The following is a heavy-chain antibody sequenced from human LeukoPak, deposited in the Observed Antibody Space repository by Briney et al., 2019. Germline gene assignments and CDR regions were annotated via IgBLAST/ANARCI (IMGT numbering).Heavy chain of an antibody. J-gene: IGHJ5*02. CDR2: ISAYNGNT. V-gene: IGHV1-18*01. CDR1: GYTFTSYD. Sequence: GASVKVSCKASGYTFTSYDINWVRQAPGQGLEWMGWISAYNGNTNYAEKLQDRVTMTTDTPTSTAYMELRGLRSDDTAVYYCARSGTGYCSGGSCYKNWVDPWGQGTPVTVSS. D-gene: IGHD2-15*01. CDR3: ARSGTGYCSGGSCYKNWVDP.